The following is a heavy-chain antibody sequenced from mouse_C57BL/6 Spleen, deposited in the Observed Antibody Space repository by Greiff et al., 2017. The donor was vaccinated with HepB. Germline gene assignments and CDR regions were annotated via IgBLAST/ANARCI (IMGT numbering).Heavy chain of an antibody. V-gene: IGHV1-63*01. D-gene: IGHD3-1*01. CDR1: GYTFTNYW. Sequence: VKLQESGAELVRPGTSVKMSCKASGYTFTNYWIGWAKQRPGHGLEWIGDIYPGGGYTNYNEKFKGKATLTADKSSSTAYMQFSSLTSEDSAIYYCARSGLPEYYFDYWGQGTTLTVSS. J-gene: IGHJ2*01. CDR3: ARSGLPEYYFDY. CDR2: IYPGGGYT.